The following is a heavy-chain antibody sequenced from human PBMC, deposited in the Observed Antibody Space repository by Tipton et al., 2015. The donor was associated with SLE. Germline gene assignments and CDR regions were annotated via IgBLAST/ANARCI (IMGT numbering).Heavy chain of an antibody. CDR3: ARIPSMYIGGRGNGDGFDI. J-gene: IGHJ3*02. CDR2: INLSGST. D-gene: IGHD1-26*01. V-gene: IGHV4-34*01. Sequence: TLSLTCVVYGGSFSNYFWNWIRQPPGKGLEWVGEINLSGSTNYNPSLKSRVTVSVDTSKNQFSLRLSSVTASDTALYYCARIPSMYIGGRGNGDGFDIWGQGPLLTFPS. CDR1: GGSFSNYF.